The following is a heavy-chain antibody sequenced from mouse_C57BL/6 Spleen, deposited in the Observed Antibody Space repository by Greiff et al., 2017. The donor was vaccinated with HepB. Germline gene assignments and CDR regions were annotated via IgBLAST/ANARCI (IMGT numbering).Heavy chain of an antibody. D-gene: IGHD4-1*01. CDR2: ISDGGSYT. CDR1: GFTFSSYA. Sequence: EVKLVESGGGLVKPGGSLKLSCAASGFTFSSYAMSWVRQTPEKRLEWVATISDGGSYTYYPDNVKGRFTISRDNAKNNLYLQMSHLKSEDTAMYYCARNWDRGDYFDYWGQGTTLTVSS. V-gene: IGHV5-4*03. CDR3: ARNWDRGDYFDY. J-gene: IGHJ2*01.